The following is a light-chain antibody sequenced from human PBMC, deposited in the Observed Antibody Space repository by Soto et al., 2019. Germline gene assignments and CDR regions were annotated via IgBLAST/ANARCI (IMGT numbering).Light chain of an antibody. CDR1: SSDVGGFNY. Sequence: QSALTQPASVSGSPGQSITISCTGTSSDVGGFNYVSWYQQHPGKAPKLMIYDVTHRPSGVSYRFSGSKSGNTASLTISGLQAEDEADYYCNSYTSSSTYVFGTGTKVTVL. V-gene: IGLV2-14*03. CDR2: DVT. J-gene: IGLJ1*01. CDR3: NSYTSSSTYV.